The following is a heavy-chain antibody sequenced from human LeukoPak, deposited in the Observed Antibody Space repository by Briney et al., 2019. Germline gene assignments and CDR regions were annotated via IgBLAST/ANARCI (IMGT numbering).Heavy chain of an antibody. V-gene: IGHV4-59*01. D-gene: IGHD6-6*01. J-gene: IGHJ6*02. CDR2: IYYSGST. CDR1: GGSISSYY. Sequence: SETLSLTCTVSGGSISSYYWSWIRQPPGKGLEWIGYIYYSGSTNYNPSLKSRVTISVDTSKNQFSLKLSSVTAADTAVYYCARDKYSSSFHEDYYGMDVWGQGTTVTVSS. CDR3: ARDKYSSSFHEDYYGMDV.